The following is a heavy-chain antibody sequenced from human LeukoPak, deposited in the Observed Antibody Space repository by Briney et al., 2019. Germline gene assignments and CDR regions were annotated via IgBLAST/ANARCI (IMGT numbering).Heavy chain of an antibody. V-gene: IGHV4-59*08. CDR2: IYYSGST. Sequence: SETLSLTCTVSGGSISSYYWSWIRQPPGKGLEWIGYIYYSGSTNYNPSLKSRVTISVDTSKNQFSLKLSSVTAADTAVYYCAGTYSSSWFINWFDPWGQGTLVTVSS. CDR1: GGSISSYY. CDR3: AGTYSSSWFINWFDP. D-gene: IGHD6-13*01. J-gene: IGHJ5*02.